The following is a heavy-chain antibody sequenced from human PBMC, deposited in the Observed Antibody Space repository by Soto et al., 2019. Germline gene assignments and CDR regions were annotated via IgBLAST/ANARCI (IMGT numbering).Heavy chain of an antibody. J-gene: IGHJ4*02. CDR3: ARGRIYYGSGSYYTL. CDR2: INHSGST. Sequence: SETLSLTCAVYGGSFSGYYWSWIRQPPGKGLEWIGEINHSGSTNYNPSLKSRVTISVDTSKNQFSLKLSSVTAADTAVYYCARGRIYYGSGSYYTLWGQGTLVTVSS. V-gene: IGHV4-34*01. CDR1: GGSFSGYY. D-gene: IGHD3-10*01.